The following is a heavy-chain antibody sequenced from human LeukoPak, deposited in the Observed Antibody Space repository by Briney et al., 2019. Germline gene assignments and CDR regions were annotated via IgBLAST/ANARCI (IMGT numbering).Heavy chain of an antibody. CDR2: INHSGST. Sequence: SETLSLTCAVYGGSFSGYCWSWIRQPPGKGLEWIGEINHSGSTNYNPSLKSRVTISVDTSKNQFSLKLSSVTAADTAVYYCARARGYSYGYDAFDIWGQGTMVTVSS. V-gene: IGHV4-34*01. D-gene: IGHD5-18*01. CDR1: GGSFSGYC. CDR3: ARARGYSYGYDAFDI. J-gene: IGHJ3*02.